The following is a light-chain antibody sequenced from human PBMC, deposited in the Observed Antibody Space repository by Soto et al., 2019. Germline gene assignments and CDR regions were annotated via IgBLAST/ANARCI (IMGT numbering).Light chain of an antibody. CDR3: AAWDDSLNGVV. V-gene: IGLV1-44*01. CDR2: SSN. Sequence: QSVLTQPPSASGTPGQRVTVSCSGSSSNIGSNSVNWYQQLPGTAPKLLIYSSNQRPSGAPDRLSGSKSGTSASLAISGLQSEDEADYYCAAWDDSLNGVVFGGGTKLNVL. J-gene: IGLJ2*01. CDR1: SSNIGSNS.